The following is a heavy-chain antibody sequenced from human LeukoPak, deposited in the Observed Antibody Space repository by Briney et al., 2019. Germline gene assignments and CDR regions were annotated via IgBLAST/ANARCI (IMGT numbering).Heavy chain of an antibody. J-gene: IGHJ4*02. CDR3: ARLRWSVVVINSGVPYYFDH. CDR2: ISCDGSNK. D-gene: IGHD3-22*01. V-gene: IGHV3-30-3*01. CDR1: GFTFSSYA. Sequence: PGGSLRLSCAASGFTFSSYAMHWVRQAPGKGLEWVAVISCDGSNKYYADSVKGRFTISRDNSKNTLYLQMNSLRAEDTAVYYCARLRWSVVVINSGVPYYFDHWGQGTLVTVSS.